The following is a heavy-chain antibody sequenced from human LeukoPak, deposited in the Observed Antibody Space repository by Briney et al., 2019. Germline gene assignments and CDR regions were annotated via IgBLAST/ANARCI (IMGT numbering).Heavy chain of an antibody. V-gene: IGHV5-51*01. CDR2: IYPGDSDT. D-gene: IGHD3-9*01. CDR1: GYSFTSYW. CDR3: ARSYYDILTGYPSDAFDI. Sequence: GESLKISCKGSGYSFTSYWIGWVRQMPGKGLEWMGIIYPGDSDTRYSPSFQGQVTISADKSISTAYLQWSSLKASDTAMYYCARSYYDILTGYPSDAFDIWGQETMVTVSS. J-gene: IGHJ3*02.